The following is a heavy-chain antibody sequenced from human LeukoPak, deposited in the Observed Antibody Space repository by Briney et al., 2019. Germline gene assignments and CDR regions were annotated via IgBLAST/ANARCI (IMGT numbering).Heavy chain of an antibody. Sequence: PSETLSLTCTVSGYSISSGYYWGWIRQPPGKGLEWIGSIYHSGSTYYNPSLKSRVTISVDTSKNQFSLKLSSVTAADTAVYYCARDVHYWFDPWGQGTLVTVSS. CDR1: GYSISSGYY. V-gene: IGHV4-38-2*02. J-gene: IGHJ5*02. CDR3: ARDVHYWFDP. D-gene: IGHD1-1*01. CDR2: IYHSGST.